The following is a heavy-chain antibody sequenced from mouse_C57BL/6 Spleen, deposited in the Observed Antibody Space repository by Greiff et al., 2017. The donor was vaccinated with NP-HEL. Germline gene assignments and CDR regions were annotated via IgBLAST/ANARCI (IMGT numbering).Heavy chain of an antibody. D-gene: IGHD1-1*01. CDR2: IDPSDSYT. Sequence: VQLQQSGAELVMPGASVKLSCKASGYTFTSYWMHWVKQRPGQGLEWIGEIDPSDSYTNYNQKFKGKSTLTVDKSSSTAYMQLSSLTSEDAAVYYGAITAVRAMDYWGQGTSVTVSA. CDR3: AITAVRAMDY. J-gene: IGHJ4*01. V-gene: IGHV1-69*01. CDR1: GYTFTSYW.